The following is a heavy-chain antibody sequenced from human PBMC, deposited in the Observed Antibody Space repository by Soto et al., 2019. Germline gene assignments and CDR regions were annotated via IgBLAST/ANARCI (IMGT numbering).Heavy chain of an antibody. CDR1: GFTFSSYG. J-gene: IGHJ4*02. D-gene: IGHD2-2*01. Sequence: QVQLVESGGGVVQPGRSLRLSCAASGFTFSSYGMHWVRQAPGKGLEWVAVIWYDGSNKYYADSVKGRFTISRDNSKNPLYLQMNSLRAEDTAVYYCARDRGYCSSTSCYFSSFDYWGQGTLVTVSS. V-gene: IGHV3-33*01. CDR2: IWYDGSNK. CDR3: ARDRGYCSSTSCYFSSFDY.